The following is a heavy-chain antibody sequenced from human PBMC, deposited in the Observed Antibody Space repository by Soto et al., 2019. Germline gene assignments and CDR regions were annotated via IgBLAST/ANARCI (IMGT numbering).Heavy chain of an antibody. Sequence: QVQLVESGGGVVQPGRSLRLSCAASGFTFSSYGMHWVRQAPGKGLEWVAVISHDGNDKYHADSVKGRFTISRDNSKNTLYLQMNSLGLEDTAVYYCAKDGDVAAAGYYFDYWGRGTLVTVSS. CDR2: ISHDGNDK. D-gene: IGHD6-13*01. CDR1: GFTFSSYG. V-gene: IGHV3-30*18. CDR3: AKDGDVAAAGYYFDY. J-gene: IGHJ4*02.